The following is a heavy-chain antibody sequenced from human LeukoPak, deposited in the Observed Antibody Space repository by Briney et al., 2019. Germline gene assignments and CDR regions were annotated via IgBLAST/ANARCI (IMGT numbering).Heavy chain of an antibody. CDR2: ISAYNGNT. V-gene: IGHV1-18*01. CDR1: GYTFTSYG. Sequence: GASVKVSCKASGYTFTSYGISWVRQAPGQGLEWMGWISAYNGNTNYAQKLQGRVTMTTDTSTSTAYMELSSLRSEDTAVYYYAAERYGGISDCCNFEIWGQGTMVTVSS. CDR3: AAERYGGISDCCNFEI. J-gene: IGHJ3*02. D-gene: IGHD4-23*01.